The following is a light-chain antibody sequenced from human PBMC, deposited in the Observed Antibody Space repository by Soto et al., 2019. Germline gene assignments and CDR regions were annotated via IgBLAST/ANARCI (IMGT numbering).Light chain of an antibody. Sequence: DIQMTQSPSTLSASVGDRVTITCRASQNISTWLAWYQQSPGKAPKVLIYKASTLESGVPSRFNGSGSGTEFALTISSLQPDDFATYSCQHYNTYSYTFGQGTKPEIK. J-gene: IGKJ2*01. CDR1: QNISTW. CDR3: QHYNTYSYT. CDR2: KAS. V-gene: IGKV1-5*03.